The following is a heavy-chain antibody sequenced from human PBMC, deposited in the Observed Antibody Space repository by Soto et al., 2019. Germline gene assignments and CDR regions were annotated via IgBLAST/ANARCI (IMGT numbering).Heavy chain of an antibody. J-gene: IGHJ5*02. CDR1: GYTFTTYG. CDR3: AREGGGGYAAVDWFDP. CDR2: ISAYNGNT. V-gene: IGHV1-18*01. D-gene: IGHD1-26*01. Sequence: QVQLVQSGAEVKKPGASVKVSCKASGYTFTTYGITWVRQAPGQGLEGMGWISAYNGNTNYAQKLQGRVTMTTDTSRSTAYRERRSRSSDDTAVNYCAREGGGGYAAVDWFDPGGREPWSPSPQ.